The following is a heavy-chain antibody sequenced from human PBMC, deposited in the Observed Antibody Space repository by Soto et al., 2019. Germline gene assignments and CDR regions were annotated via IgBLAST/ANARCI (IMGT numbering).Heavy chain of an antibody. D-gene: IGHD5-18*01. CDR3: ASGPPDTAKDLSSWFDP. V-gene: IGHV4-39*01. CDR1: GGSISSSSYY. J-gene: IGHJ5*02. CDR2: IYYSGST. Sequence: QLQLQESGPGLVKPSETLSLTCTVSGGSISSSSYYWGWIRQPPGKGLEWIGSIYYSGSTYYNPSLKSRVTISVDTSKNQFSLKLSSVTAADTAVYYCASGPPDTAKDLSSWFDPWGQGTLVTVSS.